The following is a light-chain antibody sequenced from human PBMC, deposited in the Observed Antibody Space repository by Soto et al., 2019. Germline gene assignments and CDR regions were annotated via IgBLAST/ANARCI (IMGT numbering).Light chain of an antibody. CDR2: GNS. CDR1: SSNIGAGYD. Sequence: VLTQPPSVSGAPGQRVTISCTGSSSNIGAGYDVHWYQQLPGTAPKLLIYGNSNRPSGVPDRFSGSKSGTSASLAITGLQAEDEADYYCQSYDSSLSAVVFGGGTKVTVL. V-gene: IGLV1-40*01. CDR3: QSYDSSLSAVV. J-gene: IGLJ2*01.